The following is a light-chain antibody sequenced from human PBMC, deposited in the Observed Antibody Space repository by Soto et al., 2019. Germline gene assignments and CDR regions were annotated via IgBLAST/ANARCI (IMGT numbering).Light chain of an antibody. CDR3: QQYNTYPWT. J-gene: IGKJ1*01. V-gene: IGKV1-5*03. CDR1: QSVSRW. Sequence: DIQMTQSPSTLSGSGGDRVTITCRAIQSVSRWLAWYQQKPGKAPNLLIYKASSLESGVPSRFSGSGSGTAFTLTISSLQPDDFVTYYCQQYNTYPWTFGQGTKVDIK. CDR2: KAS.